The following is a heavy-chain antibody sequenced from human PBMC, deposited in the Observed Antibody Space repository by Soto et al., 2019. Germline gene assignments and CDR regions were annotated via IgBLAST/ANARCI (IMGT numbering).Heavy chain of an antibody. J-gene: IGHJ3*02. V-gene: IGHV1-24*01. CDR1: GYTLTELS. CDR2: FDPEDGET. CDR3: ATDRFSRYCSSTSCFDAFDI. D-gene: IGHD2-2*01. Sequence: ASVKVSCKVSGYTLTELSMHWVRQAPGKGLEWMGGFDPEDGETIYAQKFQGRVTMTEDTSTDTAYMGLSSLRSEDTAVYYCATDRFSRYCSSTSCFDAFDIWGQGTMVTVSS.